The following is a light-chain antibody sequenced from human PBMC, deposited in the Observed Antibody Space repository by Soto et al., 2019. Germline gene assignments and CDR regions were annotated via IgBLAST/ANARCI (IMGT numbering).Light chain of an antibody. Sequence: EIVMTQSPATLSVSPGERATLSCRASQSVSSNLAWYQQKPGQAPRLLIYGASTRATGIPARFSGSGSGTEFTLTISSLQSEDFAVYHCQQYNNWPTLGQGPRV. CDR2: GAS. J-gene: IGKJ1*01. CDR3: QQYNNWPT. V-gene: IGKV3-15*01. CDR1: QSVSSN.